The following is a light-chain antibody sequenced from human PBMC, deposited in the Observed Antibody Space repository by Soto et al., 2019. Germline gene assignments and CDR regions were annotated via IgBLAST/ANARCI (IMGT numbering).Light chain of an antibody. V-gene: IGKV1-39*01. CDR1: QSISSY. CDR3: QQSYSTPGT. CDR2: AAS. J-gene: IGKJ1*01. Sequence: DIQMTQSPSSLSASVGDRVTITCRASQSISSYLNWYQQKPGKAPKLLIYAASSLQSGVPSRFSGSGSGTDFTLTLSSRQPEDFATYYCQQSYSTPGTFGQGTKVDIK.